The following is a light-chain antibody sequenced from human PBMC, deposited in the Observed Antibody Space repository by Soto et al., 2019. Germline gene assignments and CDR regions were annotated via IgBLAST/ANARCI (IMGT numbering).Light chain of an antibody. Sequence: EIVLTQSPATLSLSPGERATLSCRASQRISGFFAWNQQKPGQAPRLLIYDASNRAIGITARFSGSGSGTDFTLTISSLEPEDFAVYYCQQRLNWITFGQGTRLEIK. V-gene: IGKV3-11*01. CDR3: QQRLNWIT. J-gene: IGKJ5*01. CDR2: DAS. CDR1: QRISGF.